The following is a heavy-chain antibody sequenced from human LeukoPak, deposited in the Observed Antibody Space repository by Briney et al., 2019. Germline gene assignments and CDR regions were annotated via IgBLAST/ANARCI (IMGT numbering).Heavy chain of an antibody. V-gene: IGHV1-46*01. CDR1: GYTFTSYS. J-gene: IGHJ6*02. CDR2: INPSGGST. Sequence: GASVKASCMTSGYTFTSYSMHWVRQAPGQGLEWMGIINPSGGSTRYAQKFQGRVTMTRDSSTSTVYMELSSLRSEDTAVYYCARALPGFYYYGMDVWGQGTTVTVSS. CDR3: ARALPGFYYYGMDV. D-gene: IGHD2-15*01.